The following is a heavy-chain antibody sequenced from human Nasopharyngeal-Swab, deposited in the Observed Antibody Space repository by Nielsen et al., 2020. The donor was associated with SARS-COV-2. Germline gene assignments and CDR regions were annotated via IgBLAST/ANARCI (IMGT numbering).Heavy chain of an antibody. CDR2: IYYSGST. V-gene: IGHV4-39*07. J-gene: IGHJ4*02. Sequence: SETLSLTCAVYGGSFSSYYWGWIRQPPGKGLEWIGSIYYSGSTYYNPSLKSRVTISVDTSKNQFSLKLSSVTAADTAVYYCFGLAAAGYFDYWGQGTLVTVSS. CDR1: GGSFSSYY. CDR3: FGLAAAGYFDY. D-gene: IGHD6-13*01.